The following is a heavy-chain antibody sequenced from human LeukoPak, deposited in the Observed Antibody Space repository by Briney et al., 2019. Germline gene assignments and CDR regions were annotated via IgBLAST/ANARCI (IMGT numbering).Heavy chain of an antibody. V-gene: IGHV3-7*01. CDR3: ARDGGHSTDLDY. CDR2: IKQDGSER. Sequence: GWSLRLSCATSGFTFSRHWMTWVRQAPGKGPEWVANIKQDGSERYYVHSVRGRSTISRDNAKNALYLQMNSLRAEDTAVYYCARDGGHSTDLDYWGQGILVTVSS. CDR1: GFTFSRHW. D-gene: IGHD2-8*02. J-gene: IGHJ4*02.